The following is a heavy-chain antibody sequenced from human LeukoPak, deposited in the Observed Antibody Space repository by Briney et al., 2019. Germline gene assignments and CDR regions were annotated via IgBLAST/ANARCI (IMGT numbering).Heavy chain of an antibody. J-gene: IGHJ4*02. Sequence: GGSLRLSCATSGFPFSDFSMSWVRQAPGKGLEWISTINSGGTSTYYAESVKGRFTISRDNSKTTLYLQMSSLRVEDTAVYYCAKQSYARSLGEGGPGTLVSVSS. CDR3: AKQSYARSLGE. CDR2: INSGGTST. D-gene: IGHD2-8*01. V-gene: IGHV3-23*01. CDR1: GFPFSDFS.